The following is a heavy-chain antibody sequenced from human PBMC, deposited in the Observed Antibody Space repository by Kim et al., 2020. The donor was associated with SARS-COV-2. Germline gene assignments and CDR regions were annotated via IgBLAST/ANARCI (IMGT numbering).Heavy chain of an antibody. CDR3: ARSDYYDSSGYRYFDY. D-gene: IGHD3-22*01. J-gene: IGHJ4*02. CDR2: ISSSSSYI. CDR1: GFTFSSYS. V-gene: IGHV3-21*01. Sequence: GGSLRLSCAASGFTFSSYSMNWVRQAPGKGLEWVSSISSSSSYIYYADSVKGRFTISRDNAKNSLYLQMNSLRAEDTAVYYCARSDYYDSSGYRYFDYWGQGTLVTVSS.